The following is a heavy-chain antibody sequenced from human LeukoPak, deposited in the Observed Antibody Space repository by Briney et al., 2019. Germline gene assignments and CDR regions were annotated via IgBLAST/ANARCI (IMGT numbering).Heavy chain of an antibody. J-gene: IGHJ6*03. Sequence: GGSLRLSCAASGSTFSSYSMNWVRQAPGKGREWVSSISSSSSYIYYEDSVKGRFTISRDNAKNSLYLQMTSLRAEDTAVYYCARDGEYCSSTSCYNGYYYYMDVWGKGTTVTVSS. V-gene: IGHV3-21*01. CDR2: ISSSSSYI. CDR3: ARDGEYCSSTSCYNGYYYYMDV. D-gene: IGHD2-2*02. CDR1: GSTFSSYS.